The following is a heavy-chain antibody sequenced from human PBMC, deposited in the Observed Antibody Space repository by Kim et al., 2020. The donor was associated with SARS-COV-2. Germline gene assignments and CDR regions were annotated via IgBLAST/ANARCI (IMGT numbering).Heavy chain of an antibody. CDR3: ARESRYSSGWYLDY. V-gene: IGHV3-30-3*01. D-gene: IGHD6-19*01. J-gene: IGHJ4*02. Sequence: GGSLRLSCAASGFTFSSYAMHWVRQAPGKGLEWVAVISYDGSNKYYADSVKGRFTISRDNSKNTLYLQMNSLRAEDTAVYYCARESRYSSGWYLDYWGQGTLVTVSS. CDR1: GFTFSSYA. CDR2: ISYDGSNK.